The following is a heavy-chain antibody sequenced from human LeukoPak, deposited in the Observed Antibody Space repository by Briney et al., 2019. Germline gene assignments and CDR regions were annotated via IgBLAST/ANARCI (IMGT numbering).Heavy chain of an antibody. CDR1: GFTFSSYG. Sequence: GGSLRLSCAASGFTFSSYGMHWVRQAPGKGLEWVAFIRYDGSNKYYADSVKGRFTISRDNSKNTLYLQMNSLRAEDTAVYYCARTYHDILTGYNPYFDYWGQGILVTVSS. V-gene: IGHV3-30*02. CDR3: ARTYHDILTGYNPYFDY. CDR2: IRYDGSNK. J-gene: IGHJ4*02. D-gene: IGHD3-9*01.